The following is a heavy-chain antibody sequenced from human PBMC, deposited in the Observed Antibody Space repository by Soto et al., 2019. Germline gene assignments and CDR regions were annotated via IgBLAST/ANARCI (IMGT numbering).Heavy chain of an antibody. Sequence: GASVKVSCKASGGTFSSYAISWVRQAPGQGLEWMGGIIPIFGTANYAQKFQGRVTITADESTSTAYMELSSLRSEDTAVYYCARDPTVVVVAAPQNWFDPWGQGTLVTVSS. CDR3: ARDPTVVVVAAPQNWFDP. CDR1: GGTFSSYA. D-gene: IGHD2-15*01. J-gene: IGHJ5*02. V-gene: IGHV1-69*13. CDR2: IIPIFGTA.